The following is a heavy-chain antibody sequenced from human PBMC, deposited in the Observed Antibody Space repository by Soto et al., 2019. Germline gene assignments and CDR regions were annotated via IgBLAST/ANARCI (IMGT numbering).Heavy chain of an antibody. J-gene: IGHJ4*02. V-gene: IGHV3-73*01. CDR2: IGSKGETYAT. Sequence: GGSLRLSCAASGFTFGASALQWVRQASGKGLEWLARIGSKGETYATAYATSVKGRFTISRDDSKTTAYLQLNSLESEDTAVYYCAKVSSSWYAGFFDLWGQGTLVTVSS. CDR1: GFTFGASA. D-gene: IGHD6-13*01. CDR3: AKVSSSWYAGFFDL.